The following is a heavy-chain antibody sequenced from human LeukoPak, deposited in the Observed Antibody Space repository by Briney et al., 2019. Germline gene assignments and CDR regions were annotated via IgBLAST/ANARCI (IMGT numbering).Heavy chain of an antibody. CDR2: INRSGST. CDR3: ARGRYGPGSYHKARNWFDP. V-gene: IGHV4-34*01. J-gene: IGHJ5*02. D-gene: IGHD3-10*01. Sequence: SETLSLTCAVYGGSFSGYYWSWIRQPPGKGLEWIGEINRSGSTNYNPSLKSRVTISVDTSKNQFSLKLSSVTAADTAVYYCARGRYGPGSYHKARNWFDPWGQGTLVTVSS. CDR1: GGSFSGYY.